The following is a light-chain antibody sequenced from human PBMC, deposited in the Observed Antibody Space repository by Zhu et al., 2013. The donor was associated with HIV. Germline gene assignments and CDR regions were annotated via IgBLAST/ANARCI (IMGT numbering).Light chain of an antibody. J-gene: IGKJ1*01. Sequence: EVVLTQSPGTLSLSPGERAILSCRASQSVSGNYLAWYQQKPGQAPRLLIYGASSRATGIPDRFSGSGSGADFTLIISRLEPEDFAVYYCHQYGYSPPWTFGQGTKVEIK. CDR3: HQYGYSPPWT. CDR2: GAS. V-gene: IGKV3-20*01. CDR1: QSVSGNY.